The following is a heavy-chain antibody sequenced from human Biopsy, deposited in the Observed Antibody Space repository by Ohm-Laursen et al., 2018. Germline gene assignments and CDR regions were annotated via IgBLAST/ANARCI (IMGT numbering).Heavy chain of an antibody. V-gene: IGHV4-34*01. CDR1: GESFNGYY. CDR3: VRGVDYYDPYHYYALDV. J-gene: IGHJ6*02. Sequence: GALSLTWAVYGESFNGYYWSWIRQTPGKGLEWIGEINHSGRTNYNPSLKSRVTISVDTSKNQFSLKVRSVTAADTAVYYCVRGVDYYDPYHYYALDVWGQGTTVTVSS. D-gene: IGHD3-22*01. CDR2: INHSGRT.